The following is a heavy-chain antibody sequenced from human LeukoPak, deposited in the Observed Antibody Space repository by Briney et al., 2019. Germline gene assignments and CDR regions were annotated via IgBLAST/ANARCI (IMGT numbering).Heavy chain of an antibody. CDR1: GGSISSYY. CDR2: TYYSGST. J-gene: IGHJ4*02. V-gene: IGHV4-59*01. Sequence: PSETLSLTCTVSGGSISSYYWSWIRQPPGKGLEWIGYTYYSGSTNYNPSLKSRVTISVDTSKNQFSLKLSSVTAADTAVYYCAREAGALDYWGQGTLVTVSS. D-gene: IGHD3-10*01. CDR3: AREAGALDY.